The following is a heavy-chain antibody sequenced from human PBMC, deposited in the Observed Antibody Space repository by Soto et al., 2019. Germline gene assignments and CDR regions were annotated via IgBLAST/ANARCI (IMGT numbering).Heavy chain of an antibody. CDR2: IKPDGGAT. D-gene: IGHD3-16*01. Sequence: GGSLRLSCATSDFTFRNSWINWVRQAPGKGLEWVANIKPDGGATNYVDSVKGRFTISRDNVRNSASLQMNSLRVEDTAVYFCFGGNGGPQWGQGTLVIVSS. CDR1: DFTFRNSW. J-gene: IGHJ4*02. V-gene: IGHV3-7*03. CDR3: FGGNGGPQ.